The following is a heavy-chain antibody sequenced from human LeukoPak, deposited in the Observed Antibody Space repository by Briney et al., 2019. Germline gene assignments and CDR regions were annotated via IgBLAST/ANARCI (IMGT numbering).Heavy chain of an antibody. Sequence: QTLSLTCAISGDSISSNTMSWNWIRQSPSIGLDSLVSTYCRSQWSKDYAVCEISRININPDTSKYQFTLHLNSANPDVKVVDYCTRGLPGGARAFDIWGQGTVVTVSS. CDR2: TYCRSQWSK. CDR3: TRGLPGGARAFDI. CDR1: GDSISSNTMS. D-gene: IGHD3-16*01. J-gene: IGHJ3*02. V-gene: IGHV6-1*01.